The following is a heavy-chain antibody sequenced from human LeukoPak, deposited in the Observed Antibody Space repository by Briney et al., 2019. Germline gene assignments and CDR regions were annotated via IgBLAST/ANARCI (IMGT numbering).Heavy chain of an antibody. CDR2: MNPNSGNT. CDR1: GYTFTSYD. D-gene: IGHD3-22*01. CDR3: ARVSETPAYYYTSGYYYLGY. Sequence: ASVKVSCKASGYTFTSYDINWVRQAAGQGLEWMGWMNPNSGNTVYAQRFQGRLTMTGDTSINTAYMELSSLRSEDTAVYYCARVSETPAYYYTSGYYYLGYWGQGTLVTVSS. J-gene: IGHJ4*02. V-gene: IGHV1-8*01.